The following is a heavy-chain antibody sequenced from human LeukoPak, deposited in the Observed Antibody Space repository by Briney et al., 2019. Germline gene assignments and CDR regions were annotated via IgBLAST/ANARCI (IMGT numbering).Heavy chain of an antibody. J-gene: IGHJ4*02. Sequence: ASVKVSCNASGYTFTSYAMHWVRQAPGQRLEWMGWINAGNGNTKYSQEFQGRVTITRDTSASTAYMELSSLRSEDMAVYYCARDIGITGTVFDYWGQGTLVTVSS. CDR3: ARDIGITGTVFDY. CDR1: GYTFTSYA. D-gene: IGHD1-20*01. V-gene: IGHV1-3*03. CDR2: INAGNGNT.